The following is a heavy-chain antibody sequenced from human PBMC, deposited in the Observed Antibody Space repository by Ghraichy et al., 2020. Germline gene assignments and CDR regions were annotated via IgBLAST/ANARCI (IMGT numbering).Heavy chain of an antibody. CDR1: GFTFSSYS. Sequence: GGSLRLSCAASGFTFSSYSMNWVRQAPGKGLEWVSSISSSSSYIYYADSVKGRFTISRDNAKNSLYLQMNSLRAEDTAVYYCARDKAGAAGPPLPFGYWGQGTLVTVSS. CDR2: ISSSSSYI. D-gene: IGHD6-13*01. J-gene: IGHJ4*02. CDR3: ARDKAGAAGPPLPFGY. V-gene: IGHV3-21*01.